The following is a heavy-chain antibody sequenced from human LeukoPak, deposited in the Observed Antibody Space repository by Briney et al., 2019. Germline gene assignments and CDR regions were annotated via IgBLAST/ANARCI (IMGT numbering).Heavy chain of an antibody. CDR3: ARDFYGDDGHHPFDY. J-gene: IGHJ4*02. D-gene: IGHD2/OR15-2a*01. CDR2: IYASGST. V-gene: IGHV4-4*07. CDR1: GGSISNYY. Sequence: SETLSLTCSVSGGSISNYYWNWIRQPAGKGLEWIGRIYASGSTNYNPSLKSRVTISMDKPKNHFSLNLKSVTAADTGFYYCARDFYGDDGHHPFDYWGQGIQVTVSS.